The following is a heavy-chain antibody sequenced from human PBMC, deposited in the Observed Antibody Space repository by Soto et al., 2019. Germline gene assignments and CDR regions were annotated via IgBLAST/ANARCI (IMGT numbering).Heavy chain of an antibody. J-gene: IGHJ4*01. CDR1: GGSISNYY. D-gene: IGHD3-10*01. V-gene: IGHV4-59*08. CDR3: ARHVVESLSFGERVHHLDY. CDR2: FYYTGIT. Sequence: PSETLSLTCTVSGGSISNYYWSWIRQPPGKGLEWIGYFYYTGITNYNPSLKSRISMSVDTSKNQFSLKLSSVTAADTAVYYCARHVVESLSFGERVHHLDYWGHGTLVTVSS.